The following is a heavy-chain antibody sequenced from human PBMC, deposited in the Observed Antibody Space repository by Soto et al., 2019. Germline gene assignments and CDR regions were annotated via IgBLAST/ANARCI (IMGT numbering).Heavy chain of an antibody. Sequence: SVKVSCKASGGTFSSYTISWVRQAPGQGLEWMGRIIPILGIANYAKKFQGRVTITADESSSTAYMELSSLRSEDTAVYYCARDSAVATHAFDIWGQGTMVTVSS. CDR1: GGTFSSYT. CDR3: ARDSAVATHAFDI. J-gene: IGHJ3*02. V-gene: IGHV1-69*04. CDR2: IIPILGIA. D-gene: IGHD4-4*01.